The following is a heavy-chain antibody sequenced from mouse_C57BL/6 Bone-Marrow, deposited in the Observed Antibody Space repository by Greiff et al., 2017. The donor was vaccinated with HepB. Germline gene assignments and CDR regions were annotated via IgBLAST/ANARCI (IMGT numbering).Heavy chain of an antibody. Sequence: VQLQQPGAELVRPGASVKLSCTASGFNIKDDYMHWVKQRPEQGLEWIGWIDPENGDTEYASKFQGKATITADTSSNTAYLQLSSLTSEDTAVYYCTTCYGSSYWYFDVWGTGTTVTVSS. CDR2: IDPENGDT. CDR3: TTCYGSSYWYFDV. J-gene: IGHJ1*03. D-gene: IGHD1-1*01. CDR1: GFNIKDDY. V-gene: IGHV14-4*01.